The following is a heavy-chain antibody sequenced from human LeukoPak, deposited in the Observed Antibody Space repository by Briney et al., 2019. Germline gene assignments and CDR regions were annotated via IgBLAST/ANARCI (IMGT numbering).Heavy chain of an antibody. Sequence: GSSVKVSCKASGGTFSSYAISWVRQAPGQGLEWMGGIIPIFGTANYAQKFQGRVTITADESTSTAYMELSSLRSEDTAVYYCAILYVDTAMVTGLWDYWGQGTLVTVSS. CDR1: GGTFSSYA. CDR2: IIPIFGTA. CDR3: AILYVDTAMVTGLWDY. J-gene: IGHJ4*02. D-gene: IGHD5-18*01. V-gene: IGHV1-69*01.